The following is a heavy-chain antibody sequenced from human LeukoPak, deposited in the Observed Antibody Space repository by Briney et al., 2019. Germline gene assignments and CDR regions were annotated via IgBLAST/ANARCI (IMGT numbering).Heavy chain of an antibody. CDR2: IIPIFGTA. D-gene: IGHD3-22*01. V-gene: IGHV1-69*06. Sequence: ASVKVSCKASGGTFSSYAISWVRQAPGQGLEWMGGIIPIFGTANYAQKFQGRVTITADKSTSTAYMELSSLRSEDTAVYYCARDYYDSSGYYYGSYWGQGTLVTVSS. CDR1: GGTFSSYA. CDR3: ARDYYDSSGYYYGSY. J-gene: IGHJ4*02.